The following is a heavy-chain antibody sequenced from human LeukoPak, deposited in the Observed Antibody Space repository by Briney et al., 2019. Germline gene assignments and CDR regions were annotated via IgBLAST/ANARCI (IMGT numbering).Heavy chain of an antibody. V-gene: IGHV4/OR15-8*01. CDR1: GGSIDSTNW. D-gene: IGHD3-16*02. Sequence: PSETLSLTCDVSGGSIDSTNWWNWVRQPPGKGLEWIGEIHHDGRINYNPSLKSRVTLSVDKSKNHFSLRLNSVTAADTAMYYCARSHDHLWGNYPDYWGQGTLVTVSS. CDR2: IHHDGRI. J-gene: IGHJ4*02. CDR3: ARSHDHLWGNYPDY.